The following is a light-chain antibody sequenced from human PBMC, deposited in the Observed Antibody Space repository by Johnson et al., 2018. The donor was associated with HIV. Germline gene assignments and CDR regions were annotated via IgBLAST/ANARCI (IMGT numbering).Light chain of an antibody. CDR1: SSNIGNNY. V-gene: IGLV1-51*01. J-gene: IGLJ1*01. CDR3: GTWDSRLSAV. CDR2: DNN. Sequence: QSVLTQPPSVYAAPGQKVTISCSGSSSNIGNNYVSWYQQLQGTAPKLLIYDNNKRPSGIPDRFSGSKSGTSATLGITGLQTGDEADYYCGTWDSRLSAVFGTGTKVTVL.